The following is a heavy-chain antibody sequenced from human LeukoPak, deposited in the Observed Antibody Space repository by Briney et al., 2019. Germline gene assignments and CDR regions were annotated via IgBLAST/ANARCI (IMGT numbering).Heavy chain of an antibody. D-gene: IGHD6-13*01. CDR1: GYTFTGYY. J-gene: IGHJ4*02. V-gene: IGHV1-2*02. CDR3: ARDPFSSGWYFPYFDY. Sequence: ASVKVSCKASGYTFTGYYMHWVRQAPGQGLEWMGWINPNSGGTNYAQKFQGRVTMTRDTSISTAYMELSRLRSDDTAVYYCARDPFSSGWYFPYFDYWGQGTLVTVSS. CDR2: INPNSGGT.